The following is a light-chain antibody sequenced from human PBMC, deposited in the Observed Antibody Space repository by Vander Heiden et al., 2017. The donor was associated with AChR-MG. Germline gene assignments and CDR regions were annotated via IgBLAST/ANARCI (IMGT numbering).Light chain of an antibody. CDR1: QSISSW. Sequence: PAALSASVGDRGTITCRASQSISSWLDWYQQKPGKAPELLIYYASTLETGVPSRFSGSGSATEFTLTISSLQPDDYAIYYCQQNNSNPQTFGQGTKVEIK. V-gene: IGKV1-5*01. CDR3: QQNNSNPQT. CDR2: YAS. J-gene: IGKJ1*01.